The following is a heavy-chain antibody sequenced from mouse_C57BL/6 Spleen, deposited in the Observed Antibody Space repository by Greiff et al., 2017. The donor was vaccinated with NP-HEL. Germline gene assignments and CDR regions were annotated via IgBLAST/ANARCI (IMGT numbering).Heavy chain of an antibody. D-gene: IGHD2-5*01. V-gene: IGHV1-50*01. CDR1: GYTFTSYW. Sequence: VQLQQSGAELVKPGASVKLSCKASGYTFTSYWMQWVKQRPGQGLEWIGELDPSDSYTNYNQKFKGKATLTVDPSSSTAYMQLSSLTSADSAVYYCALYYSNDQSSFAYWGQGTLVTVAA. CDR3: ALYYSNDQSSFAY. CDR2: LDPSDSYT. J-gene: IGHJ3*01.